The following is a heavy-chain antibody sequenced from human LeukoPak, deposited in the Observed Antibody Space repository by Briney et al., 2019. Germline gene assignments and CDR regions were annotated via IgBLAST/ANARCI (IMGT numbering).Heavy chain of an antibody. D-gene: IGHD4-17*01. J-gene: IGHJ3*02. CDR2: IWYDGSNK. CDR1: GFTFSTYG. Sequence: GGSLRLSCAASGFTFSTYGMHWVRQAPGKGLEWVAVIWYDGSNKYYGDSVKGRFTISRDDSKNTLYLKMNSLRAEDTAVYYCAKDLFDYGDYGSNDAFDIWGQGTMVTVSS. V-gene: IGHV3-33*06. CDR3: AKDLFDYGDYGSNDAFDI.